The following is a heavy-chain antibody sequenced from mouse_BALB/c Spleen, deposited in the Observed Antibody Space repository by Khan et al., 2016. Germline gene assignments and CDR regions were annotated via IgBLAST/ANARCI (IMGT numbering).Heavy chain of an antibody. D-gene: IGHD1-1*01. CDR2: INPDSSTI. J-gene: IGHJ2*01. CDR1: GFDFSRYW. Sequence: EVKLLESGGGLVQPGGSLKLSCAASGFDFSRYWMSWVRQAPGKGLEWIGEINPDSSTINYAPSLKGKFIISRDNAKNTLYLRRNKVSSEDTALYYCTGLYYYGCSDYWGPGTTLTVSS. CDR3: TGLYYYGCSDY. V-gene: IGHV4-1*02.